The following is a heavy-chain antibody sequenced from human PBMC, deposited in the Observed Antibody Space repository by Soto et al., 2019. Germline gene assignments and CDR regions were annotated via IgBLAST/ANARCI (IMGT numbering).Heavy chain of an antibody. D-gene: IGHD3-10*01. Sequence: PGGSLRLSCAGSGFSFSDFGMHWVRQAPGKGLEWVAVISYDGSKKNFADSVKGRLAISRDTSKNMLYLQMNSLRPEDTAVYYCAKWFGELFDGFDVWGQGTVVTVSS. V-gene: IGHV3-30*18. CDR1: GFSFSDFG. CDR3: AKWFGELFDGFDV. CDR2: ISYDGSKK. J-gene: IGHJ3*01.